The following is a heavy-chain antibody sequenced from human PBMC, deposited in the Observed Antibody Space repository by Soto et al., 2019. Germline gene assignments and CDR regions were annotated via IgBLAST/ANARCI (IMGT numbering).Heavy chain of an antibody. CDR2: IWYDGSIQ. D-gene: IGHD6-19*01. CDR1: GFAFSTYG. Sequence: QVQLVESGGGVVQPGRSLRLSCAASGFAFSTYGMHWVRHAPGKGLEWVAVIWYDGSIQYYADSVKGRFTISRDNSKNSLYLQMNSLRDEDTAVYYCASHPDITVAGTGFYWGQGTLVTVSS. J-gene: IGHJ4*02. CDR3: ASHPDITVAGTGFY. V-gene: IGHV3-33*01.